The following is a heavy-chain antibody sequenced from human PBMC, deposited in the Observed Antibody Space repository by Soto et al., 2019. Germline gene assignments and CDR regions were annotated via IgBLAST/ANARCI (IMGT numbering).Heavy chain of an antibody. J-gene: IGHJ6*02. CDR2: ISYDGSNK. Sequence: QVQLVESGGGVVQPGRSLRLSCAASGFTFSSYGMHWVRQAPGKGLEWVAVISYDGSNKYYADSVKGRFTISRDNSKNTRYLQMNSLRAEETAVYYCAKLYHRNRRSSWDVDSGRDVWGQGTTVTVSS. D-gene: IGHD6-13*01. CDR1: GFTFSSYG. V-gene: IGHV3-30*18. CDR3: AKLYHRNRRSSWDVDSGRDV.